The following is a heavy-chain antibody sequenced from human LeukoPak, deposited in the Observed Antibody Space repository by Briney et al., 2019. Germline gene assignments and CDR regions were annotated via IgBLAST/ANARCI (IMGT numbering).Heavy chain of an antibody. CDR1: GFTFSSHA. V-gene: IGHV3-30*14. CDR2: ISYDGGAK. Sequence: PGGSLRLSCAASGFTFSSHALHWVRQAPGKGLEWVAVISYDGGAKYYADSVKGRFTISRDNSKNTLYLQMNNLRAEDTAVYYCARGWPTWENWGQGTLVTVSS. D-gene: IGHD5-24*01. CDR3: ARGWPTWEN. J-gene: IGHJ4*02.